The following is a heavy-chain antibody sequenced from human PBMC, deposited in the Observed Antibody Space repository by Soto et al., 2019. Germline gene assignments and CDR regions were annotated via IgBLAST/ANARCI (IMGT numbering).Heavy chain of an antibody. J-gene: IGHJ6*03. CDR2: IYYSGST. CDR1: GGSISSYY. Sequence: QVQLQESGPGLVKPSETLSLTCTVSGGSISSYYWSWIRQPPGKGLEWIGYIYYSGSTNYNPSLKSRVTISVDTSKNQFSLKLSSVTAADTAVYYCASSPFVVPPYYYYYMDVWGKGTTVTVSS. V-gene: IGHV4-59*01. CDR3: ASSPFVVPPYYYYYMDV. D-gene: IGHD2-15*01.